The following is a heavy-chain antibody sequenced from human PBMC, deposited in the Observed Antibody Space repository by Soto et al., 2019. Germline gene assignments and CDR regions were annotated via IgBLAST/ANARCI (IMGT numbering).Heavy chain of an antibody. CDR3: ARGQLVNPGYYYGMDI. CDR2: LSYDGSEK. D-gene: IGHD3-22*01. CDR1: GFPFRDYA. Sequence: QVQLVESGGGVVQPGRSLRLSCAASGFPFRDYAFHWVRQPPGKGLEWVAVLSYDGSEKYYGDSVKGRFTISRDNAKNMLYLQLSSRRAEDTAVYYCARGQLVNPGYYYGMDIWGQGTTVTVSS. V-gene: IGHV3-33*01. J-gene: IGHJ6*02.